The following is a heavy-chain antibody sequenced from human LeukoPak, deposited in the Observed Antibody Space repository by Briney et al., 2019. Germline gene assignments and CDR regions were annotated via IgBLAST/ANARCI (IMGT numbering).Heavy chain of an antibody. CDR2: IDANAGDT. CDR1: GFTLTRHH. Sequence: ASVKVFCKASGFTLTRHHISWVRQAPGQGLEWMGWIDANAGDTIYAQRFQGRVTMTRDTSTTTVFLELRSLRLDDAAVYYCVREDWGSGTIIDYWGQGTLVTVSS. J-gene: IGHJ4*02. V-gene: IGHV1-18*01. D-gene: IGHD1-14*01. CDR3: VREDWGSGTIIDY.